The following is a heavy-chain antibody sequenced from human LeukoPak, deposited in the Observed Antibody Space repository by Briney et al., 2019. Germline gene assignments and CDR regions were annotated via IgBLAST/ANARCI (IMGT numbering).Heavy chain of an antibody. CDR1: GGSISGFY. Sequence: PSETLSLTCSVSGGSISGFYWSWIRQPPGKGLDWIGFIYYSGTTSYNPSLKSRVTISLDTSKTQFSLKLTSVTAADTAVYYCARIRPLTTATTGRGMDVWGQGTTVTVSS. J-gene: IGHJ6*02. D-gene: IGHD4-17*01. CDR2: IYYSGTT. CDR3: ARIRPLTTATTGRGMDV. V-gene: IGHV4-59*08.